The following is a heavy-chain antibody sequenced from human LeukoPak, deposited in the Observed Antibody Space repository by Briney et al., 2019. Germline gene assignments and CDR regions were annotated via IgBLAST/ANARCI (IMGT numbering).Heavy chain of an antibody. CDR2: INHSGST. V-gene: IGHV4-34*01. J-gene: IGHJ4*02. CDR3: ARRRDIVVVIAHFDY. D-gene: IGHD2-21*01. CDR1: GGSFSGYY. Sequence: PSETLSLTCAVYGGSFSGYYWSWIRQPPGKGLEWIGEINHSGSTNYNPSLKSRVTISVDTSRNQFSLKLSSVTAADTAVYYCARRRDIVVVIAHFDYWGQGTLVTVSS.